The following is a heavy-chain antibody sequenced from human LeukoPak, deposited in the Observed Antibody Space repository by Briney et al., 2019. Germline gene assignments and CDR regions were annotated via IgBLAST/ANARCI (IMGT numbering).Heavy chain of an antibody. CDR1: GFNVSSNY. J-gene: IGHJ4*02. V-gene: IGHV3-53*01. D-gene: IGHD2-15*01. CDR2: IYSGGST. Sequence: GGSLRLSCAASGFNVSSNYMSWVRQAPGKGLEWVSVIYSGGSTYYADSVKGRLTISRDNYKNTLYLQMNSLRAEDTAVYYCARSAEGSHCSGGSCYDYWGQGTLVTVSS. CDR3: ARSAEGSHCSGGSCYDY.